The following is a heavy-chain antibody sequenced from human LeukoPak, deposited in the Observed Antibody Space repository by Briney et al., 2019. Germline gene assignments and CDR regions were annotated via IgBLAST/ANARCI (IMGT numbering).Heavy chain of an antibody. CDR3: QGTRYYYESSGFYYDRADY. CDR2: IRNKAYGGAT. Sequence: PGGSLRLSCTASGITFGDYAMSWVRQAPGKGLEWVGFIRNKAYGGATQFAASVKGRFTVSRDDSKSIAYLQMNSLKTEDTAVYYCQGTRYYYESSGFYYDRADYWGQGTLVTVSS. CDR1: GITFGDYA. V-gene: IGHV3-49*04. D-gene: IGHD3-22*01. J-gene: IGHJ4*02.